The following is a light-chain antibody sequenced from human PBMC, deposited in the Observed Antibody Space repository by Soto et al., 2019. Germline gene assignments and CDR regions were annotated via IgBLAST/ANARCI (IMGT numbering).Light chain of an antibody. Sequence: QSALTQPACVSGSPGQSMTISCTGTSSDGGGYNYVSWYQQHPGKAPKLMIYEVSNRPSGVSNRFSGFKSGNTASLTISGLQAEDEADYYCSSYTSSSTLVFGTGTKVTVL. V-gene: IGLV2-14*01. J-gene: IGLJ1*01. CDR1: SSDGGGYNY. CDR2: EVS. CDR3: SSYTSSSTLV.